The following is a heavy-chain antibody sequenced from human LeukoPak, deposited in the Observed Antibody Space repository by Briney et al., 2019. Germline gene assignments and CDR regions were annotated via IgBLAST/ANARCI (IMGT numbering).Heavy chain of an antibody. Sequence: PSETLSLTCTVYGGSFSGYYWSWIRQPPGKGLEWIGEINYSGSSNYNPSLKSRVTISVDTSKNQFSLKLSSVTAADTAVYYCARLSITIFYPHYMDVWGKGTTVTVSS. J-gene: IGHJ6*03. CDR3: ARLSITIFYPHYMDV. CDR2: INYSGSS. D-gene: IGHD3-9*01. V-gene: IGHV4-34*01. CDR1: GGSFSGYY.